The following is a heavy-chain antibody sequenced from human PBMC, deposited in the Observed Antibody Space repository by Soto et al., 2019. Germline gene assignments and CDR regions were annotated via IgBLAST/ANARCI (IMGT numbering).Heavy chain of an antibody. V-gene: IGHV3-48*01. CDR3: ARDLSWGSNWYYYMDV. J-gene: IGHJ6*03. CDR1: GFILSDCA. Sequence: EVQLVESGGGLVQPGGSLRLSCATSGFILSDCAMNWVRQAPGKGLEWVSYISSTSSVIDNPDSVKGRFTVSRDNARNSLYLQMNSLRAEDTAVYYCARDLSWGSNWYYYMDVWGKGTTVTVSS. D-gene: IGHD7-27*01. CDR2: ISSTSSVI.